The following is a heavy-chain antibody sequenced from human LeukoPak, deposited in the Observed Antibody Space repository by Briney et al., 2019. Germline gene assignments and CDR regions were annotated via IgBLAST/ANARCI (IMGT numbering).Heavy chain of an antibody. D-gene: IGHD3-10*01. Sequence: GGSLRLSCAASGFTFSSYAMSWVRQAPGKGLEWVSGVSGNGVSTDYADSAKGRFTISRDNSKNTLHLQMNSLRAEDTAVYYCVKHDEYYGWASPVGDYWGQGTLVTVSS. CDR2: VSGNGVST. V-gene: IGHV3-23*01. CDR1: GFTFSSYA. CDR3: VKHDEYYGWASPVGDY. J-gene: IGHJ4*02.